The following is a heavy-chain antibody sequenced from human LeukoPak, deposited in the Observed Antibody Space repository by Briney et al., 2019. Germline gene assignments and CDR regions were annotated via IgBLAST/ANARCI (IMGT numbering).Heavy chain of an antibody. CDR3: AREGAPSYYDSSGYQEY. J-gene: IGHJ4*02. CDR1: GFTFSSYG. CDR2: IWYDGSNK. Sequence: GRSLRLSCAASGFTFSSYGMPWVRQAPGKELEWVAVIWYDGSNKYYADSVKGRFTISRDNSKNTLYLQMNSLRAEDTAVYYCAREGAPSYYDSSGYQEYWGQGTLVTVSS. V-gene: IGHV3-33*01. D-gene: IGHD3-22*01.